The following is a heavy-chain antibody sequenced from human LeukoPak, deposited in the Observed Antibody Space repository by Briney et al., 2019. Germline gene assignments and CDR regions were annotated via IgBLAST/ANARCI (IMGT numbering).Heavy chain of an antibody. CDR1: GFVVGSNY. D-gene: IGHD3-3*01. CDR2: VYSGGDR. CDR3: AGQLRFWGDYYMDV. J-gene: IGHJ6*03. V-gene: IGHV3-53*01. Sequence: GGSLRLSCAASGFVVGSNYMSWVRQAPGKGLEWVSVVYSGGDRYYTDSVKGRFTISRDNSENTLYLQMNSLRAEDTAVYYCAGQLRFWGDYYMDVWGTGTTVTVSS.